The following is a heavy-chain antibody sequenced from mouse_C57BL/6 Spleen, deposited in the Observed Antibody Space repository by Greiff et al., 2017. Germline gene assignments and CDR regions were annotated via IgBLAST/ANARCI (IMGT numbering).Heavy chain of an antibody. D-gene: IGHD1-1*02. CDR2: IYRGDGDT. J-gene: IGHJ2*01. V-gene: IGHV1-82*01. CDR1: GYAFSSSW. CDR3: FYYVGFFDY. Sequence: VQLQQSGPELVKPGASVKISCKASGYAFSSSWMNWVKQRPGKGLEWIGRIYRGDGDTNYNGKFKGKATLTADKSSSTAYMQLSSLTSEDSAVYFCFYYVGFFDYWGQGTTLTVSS.